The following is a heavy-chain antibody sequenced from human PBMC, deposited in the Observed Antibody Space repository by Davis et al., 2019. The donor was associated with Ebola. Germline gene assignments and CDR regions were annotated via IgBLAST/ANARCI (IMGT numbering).Heavy chain of an antibody. CDR1: GGSISSYY. CDR3: ASPNSSGYLAFDI. V-gene: IGHV4-59*01. Sequence: SETLSLTCTVSGGSISSYYWSWIRQPPGKGLEWIGYIYYSGSTNYNPFLKSRVTISVDTSKNQFSLKLSSVTAADTAVYYCASPNSSGYLAFDIWGQGTMVTVSS. D-gene: IGHD3-22*01. J-gene: IGHJ3*02. CDR2: IYYSGST.